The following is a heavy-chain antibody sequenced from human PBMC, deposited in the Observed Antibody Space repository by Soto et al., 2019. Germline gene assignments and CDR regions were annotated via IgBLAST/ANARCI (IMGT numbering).Heavy chain of an antibody. J-gene: IGHJ5*02. Sequence: SETLSLTCTVSGGSISSYYWSWIRQPPGKGLEWIGYIYYSGSTNYNPSLKSRVTISVDTSKNQFSLKLSSVTAADTVVYYCARVEVGDATSFMWFDPWGQGTLVTVS. V-gene: IGHV4-59*01. CDR3: ARVEVGDATSFMWFDP. CDR2: IYYSGST. D-gene: IGHD2-2*01. CDR1: GGSISSYY.